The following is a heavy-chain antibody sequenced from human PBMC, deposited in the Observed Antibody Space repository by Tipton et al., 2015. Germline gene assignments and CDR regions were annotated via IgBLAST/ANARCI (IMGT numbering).Heavy chain of an antibody. CDR2: IKSKTDGGTT. V-gene: IGHV3-15*07. CDR3: TTGEYYDILTGSTPLGY. CDR1: GFTFSNAW. Sequence: GSLRLSCAASGFTFSNAWMNWVRQAPGKGLEWVGHIKSKTDGGTTDYAAPVKDRFTISRDDSKNTLYLQMNSLKTEDTAVYYCTTGEYYDILTGSTPLGYWGQGTLVTVSS. J-gene: IGHJ4*02. D-gene: IGHD3-9*01.